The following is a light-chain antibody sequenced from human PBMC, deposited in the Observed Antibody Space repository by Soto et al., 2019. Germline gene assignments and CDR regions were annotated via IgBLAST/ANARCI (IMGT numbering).Light chain of an antibody. Sequence: EIVLTQSPDILSLSPGERATLSCRASQNVGTYLTWFQQKPGQAPRRLIYDASTRVSGIPARFSGYGSGTDFTLTISSLEPEDFAVYYCKQCGKWPMYTFGQGTKLQIK. V-gene: IGKV3-11*01. CDR2: DAS. CDR1: QNVGTY. CDR3: KQCGKWPMYT. J-gene: IGKJ2*01.